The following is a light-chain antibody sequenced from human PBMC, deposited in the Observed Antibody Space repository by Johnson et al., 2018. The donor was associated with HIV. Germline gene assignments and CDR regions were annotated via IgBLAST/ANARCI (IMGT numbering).Light chain of an antibody. Sequence: QSVLTQPPSVSAAPGQKVTISCSGSSSNIGRNYVSWYQQLPGTAPKLLIYDTDKRPSGIPDRFSGSKSGTSATLGITGLQTGDEADYYCGTWDNSLSAGVFGSGTKVTAL. CDR3: GTWDNSLSAGV. V-gene: IGLV1-51*01. CDR1: SSNIGRNY. CDR2: DTD. J-gene: IGLJ1*01.